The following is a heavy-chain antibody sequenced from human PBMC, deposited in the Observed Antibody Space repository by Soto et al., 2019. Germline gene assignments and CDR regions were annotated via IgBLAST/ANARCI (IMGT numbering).Heavy chain of an antibody. CDR3: ARDGGLLTASWHYDL. CDR2: INPRTGST. D-gene: IGHD2-15*01. V-gene: IGHV1-46*01. CDR1: GYSFTNYC. Sequence: QVQLVQSGADVKKPGTSVKVSCKAAGYSFTNYCMYWLRQAPGQGLEWMGRINPRTGSTRYAQKFQDRVTLTRDTSTTTVYMELSTLISDDTAVYYCARDGGLLTASWHYDLWGPGTLVTVSS. J-gene: IGHJ2*01.